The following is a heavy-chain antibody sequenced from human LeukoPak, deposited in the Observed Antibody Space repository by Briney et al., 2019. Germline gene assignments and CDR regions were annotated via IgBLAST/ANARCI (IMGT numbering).Heavy chain of an antibody. V-gene: IGHV3-7*01. J-gene: IGHJ3*02. CDR1: GFTFSTYW. D-gene: IGHD3-9*01. CDR2: IRQDGGDK. CDR3: ARTANDNLPGYYNGFDI. Sequence: GGSLRLSCAASGFTFSTYWLSWVRQAPGRGLEWVANIRQDGGDKYYVDSVKGRFTISRDNAKNSLFLQMNSLRAEDTAVYYCARTANDNLPGYYNGFDICGQGTMVTVSS.